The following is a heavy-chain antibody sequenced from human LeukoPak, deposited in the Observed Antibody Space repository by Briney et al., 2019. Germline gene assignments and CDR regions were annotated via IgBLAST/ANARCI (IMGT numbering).Heavy chain of an antibody. J-gene: IGHJ4*02. CDR1: GFTFSSYG. V-gene: IGHV3-30*18. CDR3: AKDSRCSSRHSFDY. D-gene: IGHD6-13*01. Sequence: GGSLRLSCAASGFTFSSYGMHWVRQAPGKGLEWVAVISYDGSNKYYADSVKGRFTISRDNSKNTLYLQMNSLRAEDTAVYYCAKDSRCSSRHSFDYWGQGTLVTVSS. CDR2: ISYDGSNK.